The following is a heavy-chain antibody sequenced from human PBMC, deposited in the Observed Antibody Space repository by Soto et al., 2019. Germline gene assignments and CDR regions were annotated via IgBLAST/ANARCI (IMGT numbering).Heavy chain of an antibody. Sequence: EVQLLESGGGLVQPGGSLRLSCAASGFTFSSYAMSCVRQAPGKGLEWVSALSGSGGSTYYADSVQGRFTISRDTSKITLYLQMNSLRAEDTAVYYCAQGLSIAAALGIFDYWGQGTLVTVSS. CDR1: GFTFSSYA. CDR3: AQGLSIAAALGIFDY. J-gene: IGHJ4*02. V-gene: IGHV3-23*01. CDR2: LSGSGGST. D-gene: IGHD6-13*01.